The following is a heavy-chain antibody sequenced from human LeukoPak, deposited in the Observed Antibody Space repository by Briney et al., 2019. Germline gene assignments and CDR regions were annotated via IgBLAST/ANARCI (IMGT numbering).Heavy chain of an antibody. CDR1: GGSISGYY. D-gene: IGHD3-10*01. CDR2: IYYSGST. Sequence: SETLSLTCTVSGGSISGYYWNWIRQPPGKGLEWIGYIYYSGSTNYNPSLKSRVTISVDTSKNQFSLKLSSMTAADTAVYYCARGRGSGNYYIYFDFWGQGTLVTVSS. J-gene: IGHJ4*02. CDR3: ARGRGSGNYYIYFDF. V-gene: IGHV4-59*08.